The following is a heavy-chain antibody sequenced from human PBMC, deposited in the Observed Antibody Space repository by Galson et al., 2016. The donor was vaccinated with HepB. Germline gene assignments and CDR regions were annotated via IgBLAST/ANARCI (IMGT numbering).Heavy chain of an antibody. CDR2: IIPMFGTA. J-gene: IGHJ4*02. D-gene: IGHD3-22*01. Sequence: SVKVSCKASGGTFSSYAINWVRQAPGQGLEWMGGIIPMFGTANYAQKFQGRVTIIADESTRTAYMELSSLRSEDTAVYYCARGRSGSHYYDSTAYYYAVDYWGQGTLVTVSS. CDR1: GGTFSSYA. CDR3: ARGRSGSHYYDSTAYYYAVDY. V-gene: IGHV1-69*13.